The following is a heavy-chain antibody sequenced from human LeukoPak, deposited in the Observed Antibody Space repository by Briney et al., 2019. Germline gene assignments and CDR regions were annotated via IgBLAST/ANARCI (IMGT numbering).Heavy chain of an antibody. CDR3: ARVPSFDSWSGFPDY. CDR2: VDPSSGKA. CDR1: GYTFTGYD. Sequence: GASVKVSCKASGYTFTGYDINWVRQSTGQGLEWMGWVDPSSGKAGSSQKFQGRVIMTSSTSITTVYMELSSLTSEDTAIYYCARVPSFDSWSGFPDYWGRGTLVTVSS. V-gene: IGHV1-8*01. D-gene: IGHD3-3*01. J-gene: IGHJ4*02.